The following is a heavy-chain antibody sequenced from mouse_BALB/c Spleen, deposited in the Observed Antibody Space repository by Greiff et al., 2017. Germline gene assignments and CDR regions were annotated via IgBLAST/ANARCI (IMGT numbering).Heavy chain of an antibody. V-gene: IGHV1-9*01. Sequence: QVQLKQSGAELMKPGASVTISCKATGYTFSSYWIEWVKQRPGHGLEWIGEILPGSGSTNYNEKFKGKATFTADTSSNTAYMQLSSLTSEDSAVYYCARFLWKQGAWFAYWGQGTLVTVSA. CDR3: ARFLWKQGAWFAY. CDR1: GYTFSSYW. D-gene: IGHD2-1*01. J-gene: IGHJ3*01. CDR2: ILPGSGST.